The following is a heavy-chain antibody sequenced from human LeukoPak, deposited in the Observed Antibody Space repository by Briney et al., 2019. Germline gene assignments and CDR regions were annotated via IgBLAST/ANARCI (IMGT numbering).Heavy chain of an antibody. D-gene: IGHD3-22*01. CDR1: GFTFSSNG. CDR3: ALIGGVSQTYYYDSSGRRFDP. Sequence: GGSLSLSCAASGFTFSSNGIHWVRLAPGKGLGWVAVIRNDGSRKYYADSVQGRFTISRDNSKNTLYLQMNSLRAEDTAVYYCALIGGVSQTYYYDSSGRRFDPWGQGTLVTVSS. V-gene: IGHV3-33*08. CDR2: IRNDGSRK. J-gene: IGHJ5*02.